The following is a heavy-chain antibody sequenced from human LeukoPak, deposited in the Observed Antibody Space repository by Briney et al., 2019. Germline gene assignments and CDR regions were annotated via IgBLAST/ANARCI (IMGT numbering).Heavy chain of an antibody. CDR3: ARGPGYCSSTSCRLFDY. CDR2: INHSGST. D-gene: IGHD2-2*03. Sequence: SETLSLTCAVYGGSFSGYYWSWIRQPPGKGLEWIGEINHSGSTNYNPSLKSRVTLSVDTSKNQFSLKLSSVTAADTAVYYCARGPGYCSSTSCRLFDYWGQGTLVTVSS. J-gene: IGHJ4*02. V-gene: IGHV4-34*01. CDR1: GGSFSGYY.